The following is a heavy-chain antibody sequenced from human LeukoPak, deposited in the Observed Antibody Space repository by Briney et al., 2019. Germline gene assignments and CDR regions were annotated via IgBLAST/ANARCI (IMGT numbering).Heavy chain of an antibody. CDR2: IYYSGST. V-gene: IGHV4-39*07. CDR1: GGSITSSNYQ. D-gene: IGHD3-10*01. Sequence: KTSETLSLTCTVSGGSITSSNYQWGWIRQPPGKGLEWIGSIYYSGSTYYNPSLKSRITISVDTPKNQFSLKLSSVTAADTAVYYCARDKDRYGSFLYWGQGTLVTVSS. CDR3: ARDKDRYGSFLY. J-gene: IGHJ4*02.